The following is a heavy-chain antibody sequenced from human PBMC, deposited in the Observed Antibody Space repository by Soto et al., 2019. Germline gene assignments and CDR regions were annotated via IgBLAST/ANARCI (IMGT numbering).Heavy chain of an antibody. D-gene: IGHD5-12*01. CDR3: ARASGYDAVDY. V-gene: IGHV1-2*02. J-gene: IGHJ4*02. Sequence: QVPLGASGAGVKKPWASVKVSRQGSGYTFPRQHMHWVRKAPGPGLEWMGWINPNSGGTNYAQKFQGRVTMTRDTSISTAYMELSRLRSDDTAVYYCARASGYDAVDYWGQGTLVTVSS. CDR1: GYTFPRQH. CDR2: INPNSGGT.